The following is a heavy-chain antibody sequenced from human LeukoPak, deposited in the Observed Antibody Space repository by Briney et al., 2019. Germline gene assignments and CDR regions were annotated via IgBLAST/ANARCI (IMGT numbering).Heavy chain of an antibody. CDR3: ARDKTTWNYYGSGSYDY. CDR1: GGSISSYY. J-gene: IGHJ4*02. V-gene: IGHV4-59*12. CDR2: IYYSGST. Sequence: SETLSLTCTVSGGSISSYYWSWIRQPPGKGLQWIGYIYYSGSTNYDPSLKSRVSISVDTSKNQFSLKLSSVTAADTAVYYCARDKTTWNYYGSGSYDYWGQGTLVTVSS. D-gene: IGHD3-10*01.